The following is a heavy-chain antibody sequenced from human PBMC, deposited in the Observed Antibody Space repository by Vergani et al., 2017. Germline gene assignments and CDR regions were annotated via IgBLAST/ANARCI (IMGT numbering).Heavy chain of an antibody. CDR2: ISGSGIT. V-gene: IGHV3-23*01. D-gene: IGHD2-2*01. CDR3: AKKGIVVVPAANV. CDR1: GFTFSSYA. J-gene: IGHJ6*04. Sequence: EVQLLESGGGLVQPGGSLRLSCAASGFTFSSYAMSWVRQAPGTGLEWVSAISGSGITYYADSVKGRFTISRDNSKNTLYLQMNSLRAEDTAVYYCAKKGIVVVPAANVWGKGTTVTVSS.